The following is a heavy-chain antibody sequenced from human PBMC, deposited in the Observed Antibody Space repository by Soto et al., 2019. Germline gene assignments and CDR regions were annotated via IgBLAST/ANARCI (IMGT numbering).Heavy chain of an antibody. D-gene: IGHD6-6*01. CDR3: AKDRGFGTSSYGY. J-gene: IGHJ4*02. CDR1: GFTFSSYA. V-gene: IGHV3-23*01. CDR2: IDISGGST. Sequence: GGSLRLSCAASGFTFSSYAMSWVRQAPGKGLEWVSGIDISGGSTNYADSVKGRFTISRDNSKNTLYLQMNSLRAEDTAVYYCAKDRGFGTSSYGYWGQGTLVTVSS.